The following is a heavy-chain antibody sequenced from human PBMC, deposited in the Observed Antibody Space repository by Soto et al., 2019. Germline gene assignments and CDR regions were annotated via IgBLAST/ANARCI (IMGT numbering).Heavy chain of an antibody. CDR1: GFTFSGYG. V-gene: IGHV3-33*01. CDR2: IWFDGSDA. Sequence: QAQLVESGGGVVRPGRSQRLSCAASGFTFSGYGMHWVRQAPGKGLEWVAFIWFDGSDALYSDSVKGRFTISRDNSKNPLVLQLNSLRGDDTAVYYCAREGYCSGGGCSGGMDVWGQGTTVTVSS. D-gene: IGHD2-15*01. CDR3: AREGYCSGGGCSGGMDV. J-gene: IGHJ6*02.